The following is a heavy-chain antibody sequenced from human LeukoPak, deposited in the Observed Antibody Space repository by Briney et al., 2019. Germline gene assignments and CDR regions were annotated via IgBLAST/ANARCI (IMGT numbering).Heavy chain of an antibody. V-gene: IGHV1-2*06. Sequence: ASVKVSCKASGYTLTAYYLHWVRQAPGQGLEWMGRINPNSGGTTYAQKSQGRVTMTRDTSIGTAYMELSSLRSDDTAVYYCARPHYESSGLYVDAFDIWGQGTMVTVSS. J-gene: IGHJ3*02. D-gene: IGHD3-22*01. CDR2: INPNSGGT. CDR3: ARPHYESSGLYVDAFDI. CDR1: GYTLTAYY.